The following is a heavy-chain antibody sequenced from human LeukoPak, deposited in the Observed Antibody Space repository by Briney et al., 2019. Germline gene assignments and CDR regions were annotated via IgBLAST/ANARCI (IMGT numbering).Heavy chain of an antibody. D-gene: IGHD6-13*01. CDR1: GFTFSSYA. Sequence: GGSLRLSCAASGFTFSSYAMHWVRQAPGKGLEWVAVISYDGSNKYYADSVKGRFTISRDNSKNTLYLQMNSLRAEDTAVYYCAKDGSSWMGEYFDYWGQGTLVTVSS. CDR3: AKDGSSWMGEYFDY. V-gene: IGHV3-30-3*01. J-gene: IGHJ4*02. CDR2: ISYDGSNK.